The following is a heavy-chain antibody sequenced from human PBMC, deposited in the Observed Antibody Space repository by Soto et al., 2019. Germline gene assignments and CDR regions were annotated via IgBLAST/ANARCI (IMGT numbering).Heavy chain of an antibody. CDR1: GGSFSAYS. CDR3: VRGQGVALIESEETWFDP. V-gene: IGHV4-34*01. J-gene: IGHJ5*02. Sequence: PSETLSLTCAVYGGSFSAYSWTWIRQPPGKGLEWIGEINHSGSTNYNPSLKSRVTLSVDTSKNQFSLNLRAVTAADTAVYYCVRGQGVALIESEETWFDPRAQGTPVPVSS. D-gene: IGHD2-21*01. CDR2: INHSGST.